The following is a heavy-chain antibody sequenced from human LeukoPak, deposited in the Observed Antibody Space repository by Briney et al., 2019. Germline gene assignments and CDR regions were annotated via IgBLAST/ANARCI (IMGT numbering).Heavy chain of an antibody. CDR2: ISWNSGYI. CDR3: AKVRGTYTSGYFFDY. V-gene: IGHV3-9*01. CDR1: GFTCDNYA. Sequence: PGGSLRLSCAASGFTCDNYAMHWVRQAPGKGVEWLSIISWNSGYIGYADSVKGRFTISRDNAKKSLDLQMNSLRADDTAFYYCAKVRGTYTSGYFFDYWGQGTLVTVSS. J-gene: IGHJ4*02. D-gene: IGHD6-19*01.